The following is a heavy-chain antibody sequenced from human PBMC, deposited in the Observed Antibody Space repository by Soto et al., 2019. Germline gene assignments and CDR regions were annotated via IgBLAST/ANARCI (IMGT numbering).Heavy chain of an antibody. CDR2: ITINGNT. V-gene: IGHV4-61*02. J-gene: IGHJ1*01. Sequence: SETLSLTCTVSGGSISSGGYFWSWIRQPAGKGLEWIGRITINGNTKKNPSFKSRVTMSIDTSRNHFSLNLQSATAADTALYYCARETGENWTYEAHWGPGTLVTVSS. D-gene: IGHD1-7*01. CDR1: GGSISSGGYF. CDR3: ARETGENWTYEAH.